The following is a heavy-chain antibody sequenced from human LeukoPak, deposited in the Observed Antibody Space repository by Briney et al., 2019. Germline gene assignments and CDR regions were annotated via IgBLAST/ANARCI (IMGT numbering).Heavy chain of an antibody. D-gene: IGHD6-19*01. CDR3: ARTSGYSSLAF. Sequence: SQTLSLTCVISGDSISSNTASWNWIRQSPSRGLEWLGRTYYMSRWYDDYADSVRSRITINPDTSKNEFSLHLTSVTPDNTAMYYCARTSGYSSLAFWGQGTPVTVSS. V-gene: IGHV6-1*01. CDR2: TYYMSRWYD. J-gene: IGHJ4*02. CDR1: GDSISSNTAS.